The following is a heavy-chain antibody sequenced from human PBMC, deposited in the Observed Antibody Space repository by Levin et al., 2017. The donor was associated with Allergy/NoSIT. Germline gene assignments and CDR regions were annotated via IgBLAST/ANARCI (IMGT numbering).Heavy chain of an antibody. CDR2: ISSKPDGAAT. J-gene: IGHJ4*02. CDR3: TTQFQW. V-gene: IGHV3-15*05. D-gene: IGHD6-19*01. Sequence: ETLSLTCVASGFSLSNSWMNWVRQAPGKGLEWIGRISSKPDGAATDYAAPLKGRFTISRDDSTNTLYLQMNSLKVEDTATYYCTTQFQWWGQGTLVTVSS. CDR1: GFSLSNSW.